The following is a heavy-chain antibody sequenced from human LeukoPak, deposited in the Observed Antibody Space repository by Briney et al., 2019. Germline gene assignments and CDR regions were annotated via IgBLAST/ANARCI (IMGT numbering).Heavy chain of an antibody. Sequence: PGGALRLSCAASGFTVISNYMSWVRQAPGKGLEWVSVIYSGGDTYYADSVKGRFTISRDSSKNTVYLQMNSLRAEDTALYYCARQYSGGHYNIIDYWGQGTLVTVSS. CDR3: ARQYSGGHYNIIDY. J-gene: IGHJ4*02. CDR1: GFTVISNY. CDR2: IYSGGDT. V-gene: IGHV3-53*01. D-gene: IGHD3-22*01.